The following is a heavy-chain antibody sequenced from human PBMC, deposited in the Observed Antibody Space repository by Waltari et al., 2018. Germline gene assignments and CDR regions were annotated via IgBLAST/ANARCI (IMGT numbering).Heavy chain of an antibody. CDR2: FASKDDAA. CDR1: GYSLTDLS. J-gene: IGHJ4*02. Sequence: QIQLIQSGTEVKKPGASVKVSCKVSGYSLTDLSLHWVRQVPETGLQWMGRFASKDDAALYAPQFEGRLTMTEDTSTDTAYLELRSLTSEDTAVYYCTTGPRAVRFLQWQVSDYWGQGTLVTVSS. CDR3: TTGPRAVRFLQWQVSDY. D-gene: IGHD6-19*01. V-gene: IGHV1-24*01.